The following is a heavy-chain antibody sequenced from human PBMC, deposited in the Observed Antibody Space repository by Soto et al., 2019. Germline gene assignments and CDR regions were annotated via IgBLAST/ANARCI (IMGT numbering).Heavy chain of an antibody. J-gene: IGHJ3*02. V-gene: IGHV4-30-2*01. CDR2: IYHSGST. Sequence: SETLSLTCAVSGGSSSSGGYSCSWIRQPPGKGLEWIGYIYHSGSTYYNPSLKSRVTISVDRSKNQFSLKLSSVTAADTAVYYCARGGVRYYGSGSYSLVAFDIWGQGTMVTVSS. CDR3: ARGGVRYYGSGSYSLVAFDI. D-gene: IGHD3-10*01. CDR1: GGSSSSGGYS.